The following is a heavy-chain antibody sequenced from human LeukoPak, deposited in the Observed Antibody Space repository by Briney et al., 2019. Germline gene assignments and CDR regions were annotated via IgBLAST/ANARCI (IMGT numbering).Heavy chain of an antibody. CDR1: GFTFSDHY. Sequence: GGSLRLSCAASGFTFSDHYMDWVRQAPGKGLEWVGRSRNKPNSYATEYAASVKGRFTISRDDSKNSVFLRMNSLKTEDTAVYYCARDDYNIYWGQGTLVTVSS. J-gene: IGHJ4*02. V-gene: IGHV3-72*01. CDR2: SRNKPNSYAT. D-gene: IGHD4-11*01. CDR3: ARDDYNIY.